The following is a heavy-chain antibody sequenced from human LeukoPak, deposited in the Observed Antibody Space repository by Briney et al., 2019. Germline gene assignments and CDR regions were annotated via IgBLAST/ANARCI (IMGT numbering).Heavy chain of an antibody. J-gene: IGHJ5*02. Sequence: PGGSLRLSCVVSGVTFSSHWMSWVRQAPGKGLEWVANIKQDGSERYYVDSVKGRFTISRDNAKNSVFLQMNSLRAEDTAVYYCARDASSSWYGEIDPWGQGTLVTVSS. CDR2: IKQDGSER. D-gene: IGHD6-13*01. CDR3: ARDASSSWYGEIDP. CDR1: GVTFSSHW. V-gene: IGHV3-7*03.